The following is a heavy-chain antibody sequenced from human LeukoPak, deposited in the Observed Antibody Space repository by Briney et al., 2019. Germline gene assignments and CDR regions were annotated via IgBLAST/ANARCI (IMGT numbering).Heavy chain of an antibody. CDR3: AKDLADYGDYVGLEY. Sequence: GGSLRLSCAASGFTFSSYGMHWVRQAPGKGLEWVAVITYDGSNKYYADSVKGRFTISRDNSKNTLYLQMNSLRAEDTAVYYCAKDLADYGDYVGLEYWGQGTLVTVSS. CDR2: ITYDGSNK. CDR1: GFTFSSYG. D-gene: IGHD4-17*01. V-gene: IGHV3-30*18. J-gene: IGHJ4*02.